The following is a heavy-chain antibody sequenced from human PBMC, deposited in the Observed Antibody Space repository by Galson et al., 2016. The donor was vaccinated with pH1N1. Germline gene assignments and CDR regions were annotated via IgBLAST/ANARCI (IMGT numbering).Heavy chain of an antibody. CDR2: ILPIVGIT. CDR1: GGTLSRHT. J-gene: IGHJ6*02. D-gene: IGHD3-10*01. CDR3: ATEPGSSGMDV. V-gene: IGHV1-69*02. Sequence: VKVSCKASGGTLSRHTISWVRQAPGQGLEWMGRILPIVGITNYAQKLQGRVTIIADRFTNTVPMELSGLTSVETAVYYCATEPGSSGMDVWDQGTTVTVSS.